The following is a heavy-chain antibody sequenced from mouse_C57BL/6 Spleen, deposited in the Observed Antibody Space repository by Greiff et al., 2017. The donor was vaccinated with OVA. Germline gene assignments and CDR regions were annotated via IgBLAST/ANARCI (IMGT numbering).Heavy chain of an antibody. J-gene: IGHJ4*01. CDR1: GFTFTDYY. V-gene: IGHV7-3*01. Sequence: EVKVEESGGGLVQPGGSLSLSCAASGFTFTDYYMSWVRQPPGKALEWLGFIRNKANGYTTEYSASVKGRFTISRDNSQSILYLQMNALRAEDSATYYCARDGNYYAMDYWGQGTSVTVSS. CDR3: ARDGNYYAMDY. CDR2: IRNKANGYTT. D-gene: IGHD2-1*01.